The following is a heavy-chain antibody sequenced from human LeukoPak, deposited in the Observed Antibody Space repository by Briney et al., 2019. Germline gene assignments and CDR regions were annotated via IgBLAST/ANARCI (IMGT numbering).Heavy chain of an antibody. V-gene: IGHV1-24*01. CDR2: FDPGDDET. D-gene: IGHD1-26*01. CDR1: GYRLSELS. Sequence: ASVKVSCKVSGYRLSELSTHWVRPAPGQGLEWMGGFDPGDDETIYAQKFQGRVTMTEDTSTDTAYLELSSLRSEDTAVYFCATEKDLLLDSWGQGTPVTVSS. CDR3: ATEKDLLLDS. J-gene: IGHJ5*01.